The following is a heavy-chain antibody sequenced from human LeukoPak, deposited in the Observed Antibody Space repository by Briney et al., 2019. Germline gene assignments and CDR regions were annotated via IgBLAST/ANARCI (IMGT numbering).Heavy chain of an antibody. V-gene: IGHV4-4*07. Sequence: PSETLSLTCTVSGGSISSYYWSWIRQPAGKGLEWIGRIYTSGSTNYNPSLKSRVTMSVDTSKNQFSLKLSSVTAADTAVYYCARVFRGSGYPLGYYYMDVWGEGTTVTVSS. CDR3: ARVFRGSGYPLGYYYMDV. D-gene: IGHD3-3*01. CDR1: GGSISSYY. J-gene: IGHJ6*03. CDR2: IYTSGST.